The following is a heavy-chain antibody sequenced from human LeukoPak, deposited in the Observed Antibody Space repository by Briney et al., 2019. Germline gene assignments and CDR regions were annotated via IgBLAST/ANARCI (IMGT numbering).Heavy chain of an antibody. CDR3: ARVITMIVGRMAFDI. V-gene: IGHV1-69*06. CDR1: GGTFSSYA. CDR2: IIPIFGTA. J-gene: IGHJ3*02. Sequence: GASVKVSCKASGGTFSSYAISWVRQAPGQGLEWMGGIIPIFGTANYAQKFQGRVTITADKSTSTAYMELSSLRSEDTAVYYCARVITMIVGRMAFDIWGQGTMVTVSS. D-gene: IGHD3-22*01.